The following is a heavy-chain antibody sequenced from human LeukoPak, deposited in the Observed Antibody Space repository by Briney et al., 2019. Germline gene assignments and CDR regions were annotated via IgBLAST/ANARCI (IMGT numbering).Heavy chain of an antibody. CDR1: GGTFSSYA. J-gene: IGHJ3*02. D-gene: IGHD5-12*01. CDR2: IIPIFGTA. Sequence: ASVKVSCKASGGTFSSYAISWVRQAPGQGLEWMGGIIPIFGTANYAQKFQGRVTITADESTSTAYMELSSLRSEDTAVYYCATHGVATIRESAFDIWGQGTMVTVSS. CDR3: ATHGVATIRESAFDI. V-gene: IGHV1-69*13.